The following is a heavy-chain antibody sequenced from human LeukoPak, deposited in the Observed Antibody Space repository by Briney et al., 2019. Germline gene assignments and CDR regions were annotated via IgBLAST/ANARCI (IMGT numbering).Heavy chain of an antibody. CDR3: AKGPRGYSYGYPDY. V-gene: IGHV3-23*01. Sequence: GGSLRLSCAASGFIFSSYAMSWVRQAPGKGLEWVSAISGSGGSTYYADSVKGRFTISRDNSKNTLYLQMNSLRAEDTAVYYCAKGPRGYSYGYPDYWGQGTLVTVSS. CDR2: ISGSGGST. D-gene: IGHD5-18*01. J-gene: IGHJ4*02. CDR1: GFIFSSYA.